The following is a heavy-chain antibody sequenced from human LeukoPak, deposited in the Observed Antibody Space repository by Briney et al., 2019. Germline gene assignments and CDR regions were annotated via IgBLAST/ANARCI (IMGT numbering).Heavy chain of an antibody. V-gene: IGHV3-9*03. CDR3: VKDWGEEPTEYFDY. CDR1: RFTFDDYA. J-gene: IGHJ4*02. D-gene: IGHD1-26*01. CDR2: ISWNSGSI. Sequence: GGSLRLSCAASRFTFDDYAMHWARHAPGKGLEWVSGISWNSGSIGYADSVKARFPIFRDNAKNSLYLQMNSLRAEDMALYYFVKDWGEEPTEYFDYWGQGTLVTVSS.